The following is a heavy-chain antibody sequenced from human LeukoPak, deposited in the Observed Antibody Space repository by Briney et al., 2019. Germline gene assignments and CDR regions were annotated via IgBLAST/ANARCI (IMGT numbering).Heavy chain of an antibody. Sequence: ASVKVSCKISGHTLIELSMHWVRQAPGQRLEWMGWINAGNGNTKYSQKFQGRVTITRDTSASTAYMELSSLRSEDTAVYYCARDCSGGSCHLWFDPWGQGTLVTVSS. CDR2: INAGNGNT. V-gene: IGHV1-3*01. CDR1: GHTLIELS. CDR3: ARDCSGGSCHLWFDP. D-gene: IGHD2-15*01. J-gene: IGHJ5*02.